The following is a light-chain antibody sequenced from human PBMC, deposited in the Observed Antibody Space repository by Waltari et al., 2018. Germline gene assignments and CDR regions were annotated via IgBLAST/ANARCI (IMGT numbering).Light chain of an antibody. J-gene: IGKJ4*01. Sequence: DVQMTQSPSFVSASIGDRVTTNCRASKNIFTYLAWYQQEPGKAPKPLIYAASTLQSGVPSRFRGRGSGSDFTLAISSLQPEDFATYYWQQSEDFPLSVGGGTRV. V-gene: IGKV1-12*01. CDR3: QQSEDFPLS. CDR1: KNIFTY. CDR2: AAS.